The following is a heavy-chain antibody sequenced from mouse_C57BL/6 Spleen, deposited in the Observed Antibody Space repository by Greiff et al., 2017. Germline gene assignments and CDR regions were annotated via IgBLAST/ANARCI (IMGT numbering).Heavy chain of an antibody. J-gene: IGHJ1*03. D-gene: IGHD1-1*01. CDR3: ARRGTGGRGWYFDV. CDR1: GYTFTSYW. Sequence: QVQLQQPGAELVMPGASVKLSCKASGYTFTSYWMHWVKQRPGQGLEWIGEIDPSDSYTNYNQKFKGKSTLTVDKSSSTAYMQLSSLTSEDSAVYYCARRGTGGRGWYFDVWGTGTTVTVSS. V-gene: IGHV1-69*01. CDR2: IDPSDSYT.